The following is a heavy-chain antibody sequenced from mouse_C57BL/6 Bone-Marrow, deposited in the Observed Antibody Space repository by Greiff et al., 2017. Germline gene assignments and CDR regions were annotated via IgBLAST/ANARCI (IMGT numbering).Heavy chain of an antibody. CDR1: GYAFSSSW. CDR3: ARYDGSSFAWFAY. CDR2: IYPGDGDT. Sequence: VQLQQSGPELVKPGASVKISCKASGYAFSSSWMNWVKQRPGKGLEWIGRIYPGDGDTNYNGKFKGKATLTADKSSSTAYMQLSSLTSDDSAVYYYARYDGSSFAWFAYWGQGTLVTVSA. J-gene: IGHJ3*01. D-gene: IGHD1-1*01. V-gene: IGHV1-82*01.